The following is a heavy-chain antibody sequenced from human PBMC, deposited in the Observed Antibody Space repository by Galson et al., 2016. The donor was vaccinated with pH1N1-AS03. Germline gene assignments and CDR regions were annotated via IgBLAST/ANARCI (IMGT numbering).Heavy chain of an antibody. CDR2: VHHSGAT. J-gene: IGHJ4*02. CDR1: GYSIRSDYY. D-gene: IGHD2-21*01. V-gene: IGHV4-38-2*01. CDR3: AAPGCGSYSY. Sequence: SETLSLTCEVSGYSIRSDYYWGWIRQPPGKGLEWIGSVHHSGATWHNPSLKSRVTISVATSKNQFSLRVNPVTVADPAVYYCAAPGCGSYSYWGQGKLVTVSS.